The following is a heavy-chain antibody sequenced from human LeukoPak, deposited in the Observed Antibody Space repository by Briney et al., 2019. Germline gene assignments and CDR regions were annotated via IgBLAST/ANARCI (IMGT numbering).Heavy chain of an antibody. CDR3: ARSHPILRYFDWLLPFDY. CDR2: ISAYNGNT. Sequence: GASVKVSCKASGYTFTSYGISWVRQAPGQGLEWMGWISAYNGNTNYAQKLQGRVTMTTDTSTSTAYMELRSLRSDDTAVYYCARSHPILRYFDWLLPFDYWGQGTLVTVSS. J-gene: IGHJ4*02. D-gene: IGHD3-9*01. CDR1: GYTFTSYG. V-gene: IGHV1-18*01.